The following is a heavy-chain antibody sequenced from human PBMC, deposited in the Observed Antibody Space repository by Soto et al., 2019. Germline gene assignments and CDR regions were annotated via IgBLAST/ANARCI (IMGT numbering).Heavy chain of an antibody. J-gene: IGHJ6*02. CDR3: ASNYAYAEGYYWYGIDV. Sequence: EVQLVESGGGLVLPGGSLRLSCAASGFTFSRYWMHWVRQAPGKGLVWVSRISSYGSDTHYADSVKDRVTISRDNAKNTLYLQMNSLRADDTAVYYCASNYAYAEGYYWYGIDVWGQGTTVTVSS. CDR2: ISSYGSDT. CDR1: GFTFSRYW. V-gene: IGHV3-74*01. D-gene: IGHD3-16*01.